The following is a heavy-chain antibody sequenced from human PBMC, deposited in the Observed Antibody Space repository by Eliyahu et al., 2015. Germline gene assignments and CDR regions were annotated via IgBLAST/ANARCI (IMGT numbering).Heavy chain of an antibody. V-gene: IGHV4-34*01. Sequence: QVQLQQWGAGLLKPSETLSLTCAVYGGSFSGYYWSWIRXPPGKGLEWIGEINHSGSTNYNPSLKSRVTISVDTSKNQFSLKLSSVTAADTAVYYCARVHPLGIAVAATLGYYYYYYMDVWGKGTTVTVSS. J-gene: IGHJ6*03. CDR3: ARVHPLGIAVAATLGYYYYYYMDV. CDR2: INHSGST. CDR1: GGSFSGYY. D-gene: IGHD6-19*01.